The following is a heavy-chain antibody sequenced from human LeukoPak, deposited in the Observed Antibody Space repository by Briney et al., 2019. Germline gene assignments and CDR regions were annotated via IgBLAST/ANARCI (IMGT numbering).Heavy chain of an antibody. D-gene: IGHD3-10*01. CDR3: GRDSYGSASYFDY. CDR2: IIPILGIA. V-gene: IGHV1-69*02. J-gene: IGHJ4*02. Sequence: SVRVSCKASGGTFSSYTIIWVRQAPGQGLEWMGRIIPILGIANYAQKFLRRVTITADKSTSTASLGLCSLRSADTTVYYCGRDSYGSASYFDYWGQGTLVTAS. CDR1: GGTFSSYT.